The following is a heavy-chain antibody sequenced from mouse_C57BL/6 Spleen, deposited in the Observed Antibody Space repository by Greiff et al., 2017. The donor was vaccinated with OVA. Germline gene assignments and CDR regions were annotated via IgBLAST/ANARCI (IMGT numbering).Heavy chain of an antibody. J-gene: IGHJ3*01. CDR3: ARGDDDGAWFAY. CDR1: GYTFTSYW. V-gene: IGHV1-69*01. Sequence: VQLQQSGAELVMPGASVKLSCKASGYTFTSYWMHWVKQRPGQGLEWIGEIDPSDSYTNYNQKFKGKSTLTVDKSSSTAYMQLSSLTSEDSAVYYCARGDDDGAWFAYWGQGTLVTVSA. CDR2: IDPSDSYT. D-gene: IGHD2-12*01.